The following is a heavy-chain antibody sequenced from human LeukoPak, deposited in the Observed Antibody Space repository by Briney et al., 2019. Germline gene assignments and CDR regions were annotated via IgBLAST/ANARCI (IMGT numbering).Heavy chain of an antibody. V-gene: IGHV3-30-3*01. CDR2: ISYDGSNK. CDR1: GFTFSSYT. J-gene: IGHJ4*02. D-gene: IGHD1-26*01. Sequence: PGGSLRLSCAASGFTFSSYTMHWVRQAPGKGLEWVAVISYDGSNKYYADSVKGRFTISRDSSMTTLYLQMNSLRAEDTAVYYCARGPQYSGRVDYWGQGTLVTVSS. CDR3: ARGPQYSGRVDY.